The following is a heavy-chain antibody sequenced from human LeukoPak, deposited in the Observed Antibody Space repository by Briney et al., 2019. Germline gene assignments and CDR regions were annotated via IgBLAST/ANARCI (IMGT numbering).Heavy chain of an antibody. D-gene: IGHD3/OR15-3a*01. J-gene: IGHJ4*02. CDR3: ARNFAPFRATTPRGTGFDY. CDR1: GYTFTSYY. CDR2: INPSGGST. V-gene: IGHV1-46*01. Sequence: AASVKVSCKASGYTFTSYYMHWVRQAPGQGLEWMGIINPSGGSTGYAQKFQGRVTMTRDTSTSTVYMELSSLRSEDTAVYYCARNFAPFRATTPRGTGFDYWGQGTLVTVSS.